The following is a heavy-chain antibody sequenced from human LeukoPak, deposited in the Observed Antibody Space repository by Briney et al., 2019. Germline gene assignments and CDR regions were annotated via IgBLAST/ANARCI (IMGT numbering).Heavy chain of an antibody. CDR2: ISSSGST. D-gene: IGHD3-10*01. J-gene: IGHJ5*02. CDR1: GASFISHY. CDR3: ARDPVGVIPSGFDP. V-gene: IGHV4-59*11. Sequence: PSETLSLTCTVSGASFISHYWCWLRQPPGEGLEWIGYISSSGSTNYNPSLKSRLTISVDTSKNQFSLKLSSVTAADTAVYYCARDPVGVIPSGFDPWGQGILVTVSS.